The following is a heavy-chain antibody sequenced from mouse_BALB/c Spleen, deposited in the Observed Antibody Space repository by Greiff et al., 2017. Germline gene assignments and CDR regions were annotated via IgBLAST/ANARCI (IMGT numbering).Heavy chain of an antibody. D-gene: IGHD4-1*02. CDR3: ARSQLGRDWFAY. CDR1: GYTFTSYT. CDR2: INPSSGYT. Sequence: QVQLKESGAELARPGASVKMSCKASGYTFTSYTMHWVKQRPGQGLEWIGYINPSSGYTNYNQKFKDKATLTADKSSSTAYMQLSSLTSEDSAVYYCARSQLGRDWFAYWGQGTLVTVSA. J-gene: IGHJ3*01. V-gene: IGHV1-4*01.